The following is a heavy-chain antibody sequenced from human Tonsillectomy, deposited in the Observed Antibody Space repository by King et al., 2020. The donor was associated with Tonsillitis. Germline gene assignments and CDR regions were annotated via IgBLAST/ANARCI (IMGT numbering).Heavy chain of an antibody. CDR1: GFTFDDYT. J-gene: IGHJ4*02. Sequence: VQLVESGGVVVQPGGSLRLSCAASGFTFDDYTMHWVRQAPGKGLEWVSLITWDGGSTYYADSVKGRFTISRDNSKNSLFLQMNSLRTEDTALYYCAKEGQITMLRGGLFDSWGQGTLVTVSS. CDR2: ITWDGGST. CDR3: AKEGQITMLRGGLFDS. D-gene: IGHD3-10*01. V-gene: IGHV3-43*01.